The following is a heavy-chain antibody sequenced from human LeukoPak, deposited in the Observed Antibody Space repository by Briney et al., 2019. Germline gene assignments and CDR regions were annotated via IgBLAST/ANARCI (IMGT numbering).Heavy chain of an antibody. V-gene: IGHV4-59*01. CDR3: ARADVVLPAAFDFDY. J-gene: IGHJ4*02. Sequence: SETLSLSCTVPGGSISSYYWSWLRQPPGKGLEWIGYIYYSGSTNYNPSLKSRVTISVDTSKNQFSLKLSSVTAADTAVYYCARADVVLPAAFDFDYWGQGTLVTVSS. CDR1: GGSISSYY. D-gene: IGHD2-2*01. CDR2: IYYSGST.